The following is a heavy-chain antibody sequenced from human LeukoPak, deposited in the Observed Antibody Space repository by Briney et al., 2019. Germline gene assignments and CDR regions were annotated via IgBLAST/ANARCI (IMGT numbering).Heavy chain of an antibody. J-gene: IGHJ4*02. CDR2: IKQDGSEK. D-gene: IGHD6-13*01. CDR3: ATSTAAAGTD. CDR1: GFTFSNLW. Sequence: GVSLRLSCAASGFTFSNLWMSWVRQAPGKGLKWVANIKQDGSEKYYVDSVKGRFTISRDNAQNSLYLQVNSLRAEDTAIYYCATSTAAAGTDWGQGTLVTVSS. V-gene: IGHV3-7*03.